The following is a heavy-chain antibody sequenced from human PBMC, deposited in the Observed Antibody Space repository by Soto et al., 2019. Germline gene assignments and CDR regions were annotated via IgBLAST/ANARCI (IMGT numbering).Heavy chain of an antibody. CDR1: GGSMRSYY. D-gene: IGHD2-21*01. CDR3: AGIGEDVYYGMDV. Sequence: SETLSLTCSVSGGSMRSYYWNWLRQPAGKGLEWIGRIYSRGDTNYNPSVKSRVTMSVDTSKNEFSLRLNSVTAADTAVYYCAGIGEDVYYGMDVWGQGTTVT. J-gene: IGHJ6*02. CDR2: IYSRGDT. V-gene: IGHV4-4*07.